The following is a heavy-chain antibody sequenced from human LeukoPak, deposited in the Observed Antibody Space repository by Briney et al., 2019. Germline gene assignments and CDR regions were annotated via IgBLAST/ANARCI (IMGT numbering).Heavy chain of an antibody. Sequence: PGGSLRLSCAASGFTFDDYAMHWVRQAPGKGLEWVSLISWDGGSTYYADSVKGRFTISRDNSKNSLYLQMNSLRAADTAVYYCARDRYGSWVDPWGQGTLVTVSS. J-gene: IGHJ5*02. CDR1: GFTFDDYA. D-gene: IGHD4-17*01. CDR3: ARDRYGSWVDP. V-gene: IGHV3-43D*03. CDR2: ISWDGGST.